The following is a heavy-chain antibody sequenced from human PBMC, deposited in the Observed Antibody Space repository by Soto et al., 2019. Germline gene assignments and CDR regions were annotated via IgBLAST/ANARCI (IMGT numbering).Heavy chain of an antibody. CDR1: GFTFSSYT. V-gene: IGHV3-48*01. Sequence: EVQLVESGGGSGQPGGSLRLSCAASGFTFSSYTMTWVRQAPGKGLEWVSHITSSSTIYYADSVKDRFTISRDNAKNSLYLQMNSLRAEDTAVYYCARSYNYGSGRKLDYWGQGTQVIVSS. CDR2: ITSSSTI. J-gene: IGHJ4*02. D-gene: IGHD3-10*01. CDR3: ARSYNYGSGRKLDY.